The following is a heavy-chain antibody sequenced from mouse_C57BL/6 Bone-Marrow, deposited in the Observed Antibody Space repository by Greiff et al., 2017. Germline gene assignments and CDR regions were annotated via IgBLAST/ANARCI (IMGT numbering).Heavy chain of an antibody. V-gene: IGHV5-12*01. Sequence: EVKVVESGGGLVQPGGSLKLSCAASGFTFSDYYMYWVRQTPEKRLEWVAYISNGGGSTYYPDTVKGRFTISRDNAKNTLYLQMSRLKSEDTAMYYCARRSTTVDYYAMDYWGQGTSVTVSS. CDR2: ISNGGGST. D-gene: IGHD1-1*01. CDR3: ARRSTTVDYYAMDY. J-gene: IGHJ4*01. CDR1: GFTFSDYY.